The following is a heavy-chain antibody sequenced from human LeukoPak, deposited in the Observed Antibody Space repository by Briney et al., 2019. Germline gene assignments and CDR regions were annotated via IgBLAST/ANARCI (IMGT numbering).Heavy chain of an antibody. D-gene: IGHD6-19*01. V-gene: IGHV1-46*01. Sequence: ASVKVSCKASGYTFTSYYMHWVRQAPGQGLVWMGIINPSGGSTSYAQKFQGRVTMTRDTSTSTVYMELSSLRSEDTAVYYCASAPASDSSGWSPASYWGQGTLVTVSS. J-gene: IGHJ4*02. CDR1: GYTFTSYY. CDR2: INPSGGST. CDR3: ASAPASDSSGWSPASY.